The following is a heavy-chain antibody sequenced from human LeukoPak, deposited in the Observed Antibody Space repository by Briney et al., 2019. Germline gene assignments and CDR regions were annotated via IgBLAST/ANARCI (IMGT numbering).Heavy chain of an antibody. CDR3: ARDVYSSGWYAPDN. J-gene: IGHJ4*02. CDR1: GFTFSSYE. V-gene: IGHV3-48*03. Sequence: PGGSLRLSCAASGFTFSSYEMNWVRQAPGKGLEWVSYISSSGSTIYYADSVKGRFTISRDNAKNSLYLQMNSLRAEDTAVYYCARDVYSSGWYAPDNWGQGTLVTVSS. D-gene: IGHD6-19*01. CDR2: ISSSGSTI.